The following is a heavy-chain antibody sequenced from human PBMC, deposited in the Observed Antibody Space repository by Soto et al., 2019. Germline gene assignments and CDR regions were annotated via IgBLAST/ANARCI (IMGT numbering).Heavy chain of an antibody. D-gene: IGHD2-2*01. CDR2: IGPSSNYI. CDR1: GFTFRSFG. CDR3: ARGSGFCTGTSC. V-gene: IGHV3-21*01. Sequence: GGSLRLSCAASGFTFRSFGMNWVRQAPGKGLEWVSSIGPSSNYIYYADSVKGRFTISRDNAKNSLYLQMNSLRAEDTAVYYCARGSGFCTGTSCGGQGTLVTVSS. J-gene: IGHJ4*02.